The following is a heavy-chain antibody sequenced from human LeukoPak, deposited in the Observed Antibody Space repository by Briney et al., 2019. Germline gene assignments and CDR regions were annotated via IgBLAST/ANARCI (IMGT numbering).Heavy chain of an antibody. V-gene: IGHV1-46*01. J-gene: IGHJ4*02. CDR2: ITPSGGNT. Sequence: ASVKVSCKASGYNFTNYYIHWVRQAPGQGLEWMGKITPSGGNTKFAQKFQGRVTMTRDTSTSTVSLELSSLRSDDTAVYYCARLFADCAGDCYSGLLYWGQGTLVTVSS. CDR1: GYNFTNYY. D-gene: IGHD2-21*02. CDR3: ARLFADCAGDCYSGLLY.